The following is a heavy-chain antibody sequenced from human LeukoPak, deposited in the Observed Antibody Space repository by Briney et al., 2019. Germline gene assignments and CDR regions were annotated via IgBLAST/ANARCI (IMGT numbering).Heavy chain of an antibody. V-gene: IGHV4-61*01. CDR1: GGSVTSGSYY. CDR3: ARDRVRGSSNPYFDY. CDR2: IYYSGST. Sequence: SETLSLTCTVSGGSVTSGSYYWSWIRQPPGKGLEWIGYIYYSGSTNYNPSLKSRVTISIDTSKNQFSLKLSSVTAADTAVYYCARDRVRGSSNPYFDYWGQGTLVTVSS. D-gene: IGHD1-26*01. J-gene: IGHJ4*02.